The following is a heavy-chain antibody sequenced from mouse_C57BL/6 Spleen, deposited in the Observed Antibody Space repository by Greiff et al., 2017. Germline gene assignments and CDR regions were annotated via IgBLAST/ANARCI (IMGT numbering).Heavy chain of an antibody. CDR3: AREVVAHWYFDV. CDR2: IYPGGGYT. D-gene: IGHD1-1*01. V-gene: IGHV1-63*01. CDR1: GYTFTNYW. Sequence: LQESGAELVRPGTSVKMSCKASGYTFTNYWIGWAKQRPGHGLEWIGDIYPGGGYTNYNEKFKGKATLTADKSSSTAYMQFSSLTSEDSAIYYCAREVVAHWYFDVWGTGTTVTVSS. J-gene: IGHJ1*03.